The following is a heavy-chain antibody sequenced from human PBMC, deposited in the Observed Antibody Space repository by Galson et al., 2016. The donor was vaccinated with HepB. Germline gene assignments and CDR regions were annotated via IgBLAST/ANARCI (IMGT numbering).Heavy chain of an antibody. CDR1: GFTFSSYA. V-gene: IGHV4-34*08. CDR2: IHHNENP. CDR3: AACIHARDGRDV. J-gene: IGHJ6*02. D-gene: IGHD5-18*01. Sequence: LRLSCAASGFTFSSYAMSWVRQPPGKGLEWIGEIHHNENPSYNPSLESRVTISMDTSKNQFSLKLTSVTAADTAIYYCAACIHARDGRDVWGQGTTVIVSS.